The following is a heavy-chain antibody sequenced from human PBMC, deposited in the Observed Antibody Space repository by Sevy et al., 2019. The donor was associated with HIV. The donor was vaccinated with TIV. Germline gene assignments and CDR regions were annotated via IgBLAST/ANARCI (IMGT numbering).Heavy chain of an antibody. CDR3: ARDSLKAFHY. CDR1: GFTFSSYA. Sequence: GGSLRLSCAASGFTFSSYAMHWVRQAPGKGLEWVAVIAYDGSNKYYADSVKGRFTISRDNSKNSLYLQMNSLRAEDTAVYYCARDSLKAFHYWGQGTLVTVSS. D-gene: IGHD2-8*01. V-gene: IGHV3-30-3*01. CDR2: IAYDGSNK. J-gene: IGHJ4*02.